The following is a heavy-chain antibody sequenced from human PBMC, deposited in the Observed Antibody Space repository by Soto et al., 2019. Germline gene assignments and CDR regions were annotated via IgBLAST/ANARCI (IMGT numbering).Heavy chain of an antibody. CDR3: ARANGNYGSFDY. CDR1: GGSVSTDY. J-gene: IGHJ4*02. Sequence: SETLSLTCTVSGGSVSTDYWSWIRRPPGKGLEWIASIFYRGSTDYNPSLKSRATISIDTSKNQFSLKLRSVTAADSAVYYCARANGNYGSFDYWGQGALVTVS. CDR2: IFYRGST. V-gene: IGHV4-59*02. D-gene: IGHD1-7*01.